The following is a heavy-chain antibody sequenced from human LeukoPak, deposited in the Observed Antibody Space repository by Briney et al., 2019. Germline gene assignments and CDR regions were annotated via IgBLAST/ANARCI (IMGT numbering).Heavy chain of an antibody. CDR3: AKWSSTLKAFDF. CDR1: SDSINYYY. Sequence: KPSETLSLTCSVPSDSINYYYWNWIRQPPGKELEWIAYTHYTGNTKSNPSPKSRVTTSVGTSKSQFSLKLSSVTAADTAVYYCAKWSSTLKAFDFWGQGILAIVSS. CDR2: THYTGNT. J-gene: IGHJ4*02. D-gene: IGHD2-8*01. V-gene: IGHV4-59*08.